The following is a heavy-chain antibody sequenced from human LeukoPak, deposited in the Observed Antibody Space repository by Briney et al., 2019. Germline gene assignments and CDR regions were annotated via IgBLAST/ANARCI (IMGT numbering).Heavy chain of an antibody. V-gene: IGHV4-59*01. J-gene: IGHJ4*02. CDR1: GASINNYY. CDR3: TRVVNGGHFDY. CDR2: VYHTGAS. Sequence: SETLSLTCSVSGASINNYYWTWIRQPPGKGLEWIGYVYHTGASGYHPSLKSRVAMSLDTSKNQVSLNLRSVTAADTAVYFCTRVVNGGHFDYWGQGTLVTVAS. D-gene: IGHD2-8*01.